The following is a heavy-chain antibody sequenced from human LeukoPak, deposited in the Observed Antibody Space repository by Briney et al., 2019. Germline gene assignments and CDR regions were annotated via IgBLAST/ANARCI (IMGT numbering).Heavy chain of an antibody. CDR3: ARDILRFLEWTDDAFDI. CDR2: IYTSGST. D-gene: IGHD3-3*01. CDR1: GGSISSYY. J-gene: IGHJ3*02. Sequence: SETLSLTCTVSGGSISSYYWSWVRQPAGKGMEWVGRIYTSGSTHYNPSLKSRVTMSVDTSKNQFSLKLSSVTAADTAVYYCARDILRFLEWTDDAFDIWGQGTMVTVSS. V-gene: IGHV4-4*07.